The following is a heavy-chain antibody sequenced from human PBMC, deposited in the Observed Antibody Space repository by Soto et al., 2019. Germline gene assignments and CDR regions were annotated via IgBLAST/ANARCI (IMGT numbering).Heavy chain of an antibody. Sequence: SETLSLTCTVSGGSISSYYWSWIRQPPGKGLEWIGYIYYSGSTNYNPPLKSRVTISVDTSKNQFSLKLSSVTAADTAVYYCARLQRGYDSNYFDYWGQGTLVTVSS. J-gene: IGHJ4*02. CDR3: ARLQRGYDSNYFDY. CDR2: IYYSGST. V-gene: IGHV4-59*08. D-gene: IGHD5-12*01. CDR1: GGSISSYY.